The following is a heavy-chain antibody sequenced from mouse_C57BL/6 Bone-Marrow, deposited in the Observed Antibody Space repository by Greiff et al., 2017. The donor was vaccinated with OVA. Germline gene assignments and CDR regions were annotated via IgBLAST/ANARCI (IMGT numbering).Heavy chain of an antibody. V-gene: IGHV1-72*01. J-gene: IGHJ1*03. Sequence: QVQLQQPGAELVKPGASVKLSCKASGYTFTSYWMHWVKQRPGRGLEWIGRIDPNSGGTKYNEKFKSKATLTVDKPSSTAYMQLSSLTSEDSAVYYCARGVITTVVDWYFDGWGTGTTVTVSS. CDR2: IDPNSGGT. CDR1: GYTFTSYW. CDR3: ARGVITTVVDWYFDG. D-gene: IGHD1-1*01.